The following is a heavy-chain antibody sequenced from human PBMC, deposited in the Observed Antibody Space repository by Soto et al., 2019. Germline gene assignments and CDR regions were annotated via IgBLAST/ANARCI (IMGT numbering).Heavy chain of an antibody. V-gene: IGHV4-61*01. CDR1: GGSVSSGSYY. CDR3: ARHLGYCSGGSCYGLPGFDI. CDR2: IYYSGST. Sequence: SETLSLTCTVSGGSVSSGSYYWSWIRQPPGKGLEWIGYIYYSGSTNYNPSLKSRVAISVDTSKSQFSLKLSSVTAADTAVYYCARHLGYCSGGSCYGLPGFDIWGQGTMVTVSS. J-gene: IGHJ3*02. D-gene: IGHD2-15*01.